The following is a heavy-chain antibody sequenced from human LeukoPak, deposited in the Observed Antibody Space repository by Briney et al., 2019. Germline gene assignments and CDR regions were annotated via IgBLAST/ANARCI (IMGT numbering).Heavy chain of an antibody. CDR2: IIPIFGTA. CDR3: ATDGWFGNRAFDY. J-gene: IGHJ4*02. D-gene: IGHD3-10*01. Sequence: SVKVSCKASGGTFSSYAISWVRQAPGQGLEWMGGIIPIFGTANYAQKFQGRVTITADKSTSTAYMELSSLRSEDTAVYYCATDGWFGNRAFDYWGQGTLVTVSS. CDR1: GGTFSSYA. V-gene: IGHV1-69*06.